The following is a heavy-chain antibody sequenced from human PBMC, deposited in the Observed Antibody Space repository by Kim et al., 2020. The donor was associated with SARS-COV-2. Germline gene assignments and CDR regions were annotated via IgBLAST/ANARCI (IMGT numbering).Heavy chain of an antibody. J-gene: IGHJ4*02. CDR3: ARIGDY. V-gene: IGHV5-51*01. D-gene: IGHD2-15*01. Sequence: GDADTRYSPSFQGRVTISADKSISTGYLQWSSLKASDTAMYYCARIGDYWGQGTLVTVSS. CDR2: GDADT.